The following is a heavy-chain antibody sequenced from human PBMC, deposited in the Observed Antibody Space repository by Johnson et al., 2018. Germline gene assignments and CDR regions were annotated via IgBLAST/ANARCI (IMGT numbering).Heavy chain of an antibody. CDR2: IKQDGRGK. Sequence: VQLVQSGGGLVQPGGSLRLSCAASGFTFSSYWMSWVRQAPGKGLEWVANIKQDGRGKYYVDSVKGRFTISRDNAKNSLYLQMNSLRAEDTAVYYCARDRCTNGVCPYCYYGMDVWGQGTTVTVSS. CDR3: ARDRCTNGVCPYCYYGMDV. CDR1: GFTFSSYW. D-gene: IGHD2-8*01. V-gene: IGHV3-7*01. J-gene: IGHJ6*02.